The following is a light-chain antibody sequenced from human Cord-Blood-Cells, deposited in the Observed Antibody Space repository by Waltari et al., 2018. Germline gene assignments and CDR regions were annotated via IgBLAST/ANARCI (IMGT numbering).Light chain of an antibody. CDR3: CSYAGSSTSVV. J-gene: IGLJ2*01. V-gene: IGLV2-23*01. Sequence: QSALTQPASVSGSPGQSITIPCTGTSSDVGSYNLVSWYQQHPGKAPKLMIYEGSKRPSGVSNRFSGSKSGNTASLTISELQAEDEADYYCCSYAGSSTSVVFGGGTKLTVL. CDR2: EGS. CDR1: SSDVGSYNL.